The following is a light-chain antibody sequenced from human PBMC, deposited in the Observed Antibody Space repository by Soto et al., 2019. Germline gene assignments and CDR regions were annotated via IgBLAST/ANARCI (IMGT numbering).Light chain of an antibody. V-gene: IGKV3-11*01. CDR2: VAY. CDR3: QKPHMWPIT. CDR1: QSFRGL. J-gene: IGKJ5*01. Sequence: EVVLTQSPVNLSLSPGERATLSCRASQSFRGLLAWYQQKRGQAPRLLIYVAYNRATGIPPRFSGSGSVTDFAITISRLEAEDSAVYYRQKPHMWPITFGQGTRRDSK.